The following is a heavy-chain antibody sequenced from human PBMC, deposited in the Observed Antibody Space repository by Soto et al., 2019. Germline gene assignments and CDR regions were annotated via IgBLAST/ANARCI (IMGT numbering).Heavy chain of an antibody. V-gene: IGHV4-34*01. D-gene: IGHD3-3*01. CDR1: GGSFSGYY. Sequence: QVQLQQWGAGLLKPSQTLALTCAVYGGSFSGYYWTWIRQPPGKGLEWIGEINHSGGTNYNPSLKSRVTISVDTSKNQFSLKLRSVTAADTAVYYCARPAWSDNRDYFDSWGQGTLVTVSS. CDR3: ARPAWSDNRDYFDS. J-gene: IGHJ4*02. CDR2: INHSGGT.